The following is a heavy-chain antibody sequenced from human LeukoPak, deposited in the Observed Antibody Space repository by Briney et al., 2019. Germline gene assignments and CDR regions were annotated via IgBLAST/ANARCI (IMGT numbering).Heavy chain of an antibody. V-gene: IGHV3-48*02. CDR3: ARPWNY. CDR1: GFTFSSYT. D-gene: IGHD3-3*01. J-gene: IGHJ4*02. Sequence: GGSLRLSCAASGFTFSSYTMNWVRQAPGKGLEWVSYISSSSSTINYADSVKGRFTISRDNAKNSLYLRMNNLKDEDTGVYYCARPWNYWGQGTLVTVSS. CDR2: ISSSSSTI.